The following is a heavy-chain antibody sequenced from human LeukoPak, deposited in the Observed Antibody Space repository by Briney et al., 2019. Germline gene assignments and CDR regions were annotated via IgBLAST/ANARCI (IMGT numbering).Heavy chain of an antibody. J-gene: IGHJ4*02. Sequence: SETLSLTCTVSGGSISSYYWSWIRQPPGKGLEWIGYIYYSGSTNYNPSLKCRATISVDTSKNQFSLKLSSVTAADTAVYYCASGSSGWYYRIDYWGQGTLVTVSS. CDR1: GGSISSYY. D-gene: IGHD6-19*01. CDR3: ASGSSGWYYRIDY. V-gene: IGHV4-59*01. CDR2: IYYSGST.